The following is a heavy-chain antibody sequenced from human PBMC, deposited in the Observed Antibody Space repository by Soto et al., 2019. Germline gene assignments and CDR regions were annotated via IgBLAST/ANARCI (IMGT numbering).Heavy chain of an antibody. Sequence: SLRLSCAASGFTFSSYAMSWVRQAPGKGLEWVSAISGSGGSTYYADSVKGRFTISRDNSKNTLYLQMNSLRAEDTAVYYCAKNAYDSSGYYYVLEAFDIWGQGTMVTVSS. D-gene: IGHD3-22*01. J-gene: IGHJ3*02. V-gene: IGHV3-23*01. CDR2: ISGSGGST. CDR1: GFTFSSYA. CDR3: AKNAYDSSGYYYVLEAFDI.